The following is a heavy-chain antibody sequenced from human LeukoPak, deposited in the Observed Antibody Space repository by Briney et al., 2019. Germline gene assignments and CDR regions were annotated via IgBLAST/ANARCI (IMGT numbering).Heavy chain of an antibody. V-gene: IGHV4-59*01. CDR2: IYYSGST. J-gene: IGHJ6*02. Sequence: PSETLSLTCTVSGGSISSYYWSWIRQPPGKGLEWIGYIYYSGSTNYNPSLKSRVTISVDTSKNQFSLKLSSVTAADTAVYYCARGAVRGVIKYYYYGMDVWGQGTTVTVSS. CDR3: ARGAVRGVIKYYYYGMDV. D-gene: IGHD3-10*01. CDR1: GGSISSYY.